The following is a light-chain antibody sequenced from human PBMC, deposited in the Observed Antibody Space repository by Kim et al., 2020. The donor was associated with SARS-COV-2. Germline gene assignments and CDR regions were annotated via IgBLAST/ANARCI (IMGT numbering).Light chain of an antibody. CDR2: QDN. Sequence: VSPRQTATITCSGDKLGDKYACWYQHKPGQSPVLIIYQDNKRPTGIPERFSGSNSGDTATLTISGTQAMDEADYYCQAWDSSTAVFGTGTKVTVL. CDR3: QAWDSSTAV. CDR1: KLGDKY. J-gene: IGLJ1*01. V-gene: IGLV3-1*01.